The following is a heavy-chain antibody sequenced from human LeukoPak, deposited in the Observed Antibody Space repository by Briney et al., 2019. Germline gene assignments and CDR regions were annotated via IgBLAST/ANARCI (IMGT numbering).Heavy chain of an antibody. CDR2: ILNSGST. J-gene: IGHJ4*02. CDR3: ARNRSEPLGYAGSFDY. CDR1: GYSNISGDY. V-gene: IGHV4-38-2*01. Sequence: PSETLSLTCAVSGYSNISGDYWGWIRQPSGKGLEWIGSILNSGSTYYNPSLKSRVTISADTSKRHFSLKLSSVTAADTAVYYCARNRSEPLGYAGSFDYWGQGTQVTVSS. D-gene: IGHD2-2*01.